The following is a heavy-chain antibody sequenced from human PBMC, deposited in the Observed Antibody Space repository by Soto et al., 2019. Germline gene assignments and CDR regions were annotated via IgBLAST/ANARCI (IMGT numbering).Heavy chain of an antibody. Sequence: GASVKVSCKASGGTFSSYAISWVRQAPGQGLEWMGGIIPIFGTANYAQKFQGRVTITAGESTSTAYMELSSLRSEDTAVYYCARDQTYYSDSSASDAFDIWGQGTMVTVSS. V-gene: IGHV1-69*13. J-gene: IGHJ3*02. D-gene: IGHD3-22*01. CDR3: ARDQTYYSDSSASDAFDI. CDR2: IIPIFGTA. CDR1: GGTFSSYA.